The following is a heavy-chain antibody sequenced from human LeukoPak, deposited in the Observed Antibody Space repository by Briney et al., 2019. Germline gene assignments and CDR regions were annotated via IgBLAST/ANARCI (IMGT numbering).Heavy chain of an antibody. V-gene: IGHV3-74*01. CDR3: ARVWSEFDY. CDR2: ISPDGSTT. Sequence: GGSLRLTCAASGFTISVHWMHWVSQPPGKGLVWVSRISPDGSTTTYADSVKGRFTISRDNSKNTVFLQMDSLGVDDTAMYYCARVWSEFDYWGQGALVTVSS. J-gene: IGHJ4*02. D-gene: IGHD3-16*01. CDR1: GFTISVHW.